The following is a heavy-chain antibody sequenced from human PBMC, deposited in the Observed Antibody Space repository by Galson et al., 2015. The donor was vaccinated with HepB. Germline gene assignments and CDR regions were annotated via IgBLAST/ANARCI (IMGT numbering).Heavy chain of an antibody. CDR3: AILDYASGKFDY. D-gene: IGHD3-10*01. Sequence: SLRLSCAASGFTFSTYAMSWVRQAPGKGLQWVSAISGSGGTTYYTDSVKGRFTISRDNSKKTLYLQMNSLRAEDTAVYYCAILDYASGKFDYWGQGTLVTVSS. V-gene: IGHV3-23*01. CDR1: GFTFSTYA. CDR2: ISGSGGTT. J-gene: IGHJ4*01.